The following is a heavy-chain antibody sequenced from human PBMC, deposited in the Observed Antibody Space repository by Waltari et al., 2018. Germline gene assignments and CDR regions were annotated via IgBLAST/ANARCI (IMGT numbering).Heavy chain of an antibody. V-gene: IGHV4-30-2*01. CDR1: GGSISSGGYS. CDR3: ARGDPYYYYMDV. CDR2: IYHSGST. Sequence: QVQLQESGPGLVKPSETLSLTCTVSGGSISSGGYSWSWIRQPPGKGLEWIGYIYHSGSTYYNPSLKSRVTISVDRSKNQFSLKLSSVTAADTAVYYCARGDPYYYYMDVWGKGTTVTVSS. J-gene: IGHJ6*03.